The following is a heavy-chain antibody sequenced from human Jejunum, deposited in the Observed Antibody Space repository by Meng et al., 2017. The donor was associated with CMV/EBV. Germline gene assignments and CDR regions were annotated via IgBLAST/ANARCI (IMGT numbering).Heavy chain of an antibody. D-gene: IGHD1-7*01. CDR2: IHHSGIT. J-gene: IGHJ4*02. Sequence: DYSISSGHYWFWVRQFPGKGLEWLATIHHSGITYYNPSLRSRVTISVDTSKNQFSLKLTSVTGADTAIYYCARYVAGTTKYYFDHWGQGTLVTVSS. V-gene: IGHV4-38-2*01. CDR1: DYSISSGHY. CDR3: ARYVAGTTKYYFDH.